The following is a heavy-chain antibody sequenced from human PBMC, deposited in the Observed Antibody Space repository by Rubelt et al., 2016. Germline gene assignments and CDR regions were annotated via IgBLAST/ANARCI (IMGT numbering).Heavy chain of an antibody. D-gene: IGHD3-16*01. CDR3: ARDLGSSPCDY. V-gene: IGHV3-30*04. Sequence: VQLVASGGGVVQPGRSLRLSCAGSGFTFSNYAMHWVRQAPGKGLEWVTVISYDGRNKYDADSVKGRFTISRDNSKNTLYLQMNSLRAEDTAVYYSARDLGSSPCDYWGQGTLVTVS. CDR2: ISYDGRNK. J-gene: IGHJ4*02. CDR1: GFTFSNYA.